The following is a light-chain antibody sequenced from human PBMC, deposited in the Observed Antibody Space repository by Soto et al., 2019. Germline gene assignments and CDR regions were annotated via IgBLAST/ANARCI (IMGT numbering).Light chain of an antibody. CDR3: AVWDDSLIGPV. CDR2: RNN. J-gene: IGLJ7*01. Sequence: QSVLTQPPSASGTPGQRVTISCSGSSSNIGSNSVYWYQHLPGTAPKVLIYRNNQRPSGVPDRFSGSKSSTSASLAISGLRSEDEADYYCAVWDDSLIGPVFGGGTQLTVL. V-gene: IGLV1-47*01. CDR1: SSNIGSNS.